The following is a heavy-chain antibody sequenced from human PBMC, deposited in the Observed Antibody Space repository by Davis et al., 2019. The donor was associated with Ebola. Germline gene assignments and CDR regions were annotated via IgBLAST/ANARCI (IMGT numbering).Heavy chain of an antibody. D-gene: IGHD3-10*01. Sequence: AASVKVSCKVSGGTFKSHAITWVRQAPGQGLEWMGGIMPVFRAPQYAPKFQGRVTITADESTTTTHMEMSSLRSEDTAIYYCATYFTGDLTMFQGVIHYGMDVWGKGTAVTVSS. CDR2: IMPVFRAP. V-gene: IGHV1-69*13. CDR3: ATYFTGDLTMFQGVIHYGMDV. J-gene: IGHJ6*04. CDR1: GGTFKSHA.